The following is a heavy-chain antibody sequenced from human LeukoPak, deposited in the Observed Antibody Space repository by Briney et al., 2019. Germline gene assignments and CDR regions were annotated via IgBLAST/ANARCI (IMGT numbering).Heavy chain of an antibody. CDR2: ISSSGSTI. Sequence: GGSLRLSCAASKFNFSDHYMSWIRQAPGKGLEWISYISSSGSTIYYADSVKGRFTISRDNAKNSLYLQMNSLRAEDTAVYYCARIGASVGAIDYWGQGTLVTVSS. V-gene: IGHV3-11*04. D-gene: IGHD1-26*01. CDR1: KFNFSDHY. CDR3: ARIGASVGAIDY. J-gene: IGHJ4*02.